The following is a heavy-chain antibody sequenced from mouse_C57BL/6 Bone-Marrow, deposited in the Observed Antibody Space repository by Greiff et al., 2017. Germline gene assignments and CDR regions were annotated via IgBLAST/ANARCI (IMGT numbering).Heavy chain of an antibody. J-gene: IGHJ3*01. D-gene: IGHD2-1*01. CDR3: AGHGIDYGNQTPGFAY. V-gene: IGHV1-62-2*01. CDR2: FYPGSGSI. CDR1: GYTFTEYT. Sequence: QVQLQQSGAELVKPGASVKLSCKASGYTFTEYTIHWVKQRPGQGLEWIGWFYPGSGSIKYNEKFKDKATLTADKSSSTAYMELSRLTSEDSAVFFCAGHGIDYGNQTPGFAYWGQGTLVTVSA.